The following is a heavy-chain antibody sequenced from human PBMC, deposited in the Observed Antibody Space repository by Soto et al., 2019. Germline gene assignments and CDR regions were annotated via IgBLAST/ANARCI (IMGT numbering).Heavy chain of an antibody. J-gene: IGHJ4*02. CDR2: FYHDGTT. D-gene: IGHD2-2*01. Sequence: KTSETLSLTCTVSGASISSDGYSWSWIRQPPGKGLEWIGYFYHDGTTYYNPSLRSRVTISVDKSKNQFSLRLISVTAADTAVYYCAGSRYCSSTTCYFFDYWGQGALVTVS. CDR3: AGSRYCSSTTCYFFDY. V-gene: IGHV4-30-2*01. CDR1: GASISSDGYS.